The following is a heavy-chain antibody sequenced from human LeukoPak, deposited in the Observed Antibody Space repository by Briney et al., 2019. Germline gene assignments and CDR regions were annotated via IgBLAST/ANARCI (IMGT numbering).Heavy chain of an antibody. CDR2: INHSGST. CDR3: ARRTILTGSDY. Sequence: SETLSLTCAVYGGSFSGYYWSWIRLPPGKGLEWIGEINHSGSTNYNPSLKSRVTISVDTSKNQFSLKLSSVTAADTAVYYCARRTILTGSDYWGQGTLVTVSS. D-gene: IGHD3-9*01. J-gene: IGHJ4*02. CDR1: GGSFSGYY. V-gene: IGHV4-34*01.